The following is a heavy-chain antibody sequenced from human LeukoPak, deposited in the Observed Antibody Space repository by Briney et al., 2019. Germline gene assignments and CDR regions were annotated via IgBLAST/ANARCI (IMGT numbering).Heavy chain of an antibody. CDR2: IYHSEST. V-gene: IGHV4-4*02. Sequence: SETLSLTCAVSGGSISSSNWWSWVRQPPGKGLEWIGEIYHSESTNYNPSLKSRVTISVDKSKNQFSLKLSSVTAADTAVYYCARGSPGDYGDYGGNYFDYWGQGTLVTVSS. CDR1: GGSISSSNW. J-gene: IGHJ4*02. D-gene: IGHD4-17*01. CDR3: ARGSPGDYGDYGGNYFDY.